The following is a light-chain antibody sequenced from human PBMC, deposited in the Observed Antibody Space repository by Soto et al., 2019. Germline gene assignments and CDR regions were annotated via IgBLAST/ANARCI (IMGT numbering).Light chain of an antibody. CDR2: ATS. Sequence: EIVLTQSPGSLSLSPGERVTLSCRASQSINSAHLAWYQQRPGQAPRLLIYATSRRATGTPDRFSGSGARTDFTLTISGLEPEDFAVYYCQLYGRSPQFGQGTKLEIK. CDR3: QLYGRSPQ. V-gene: IGKV3-20*01. CDR1: QSINSAH. J-gene: IGKJ2*01.